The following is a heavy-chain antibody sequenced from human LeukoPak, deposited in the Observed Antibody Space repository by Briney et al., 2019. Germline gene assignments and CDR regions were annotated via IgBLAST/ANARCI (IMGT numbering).Heavy chain of an antibody. J-gene: IGHJ4*02. CDR2: IRYDGSNK. CDR1: GFTFNTYG. Sequence: GGSLRLSCVASGFTFNTYGMHWVRQAPGKGLEWVAFIRYDGSNKYYADSVKGRFTISRDNSKNTLYLQMTSLRAEDTAVYYCAKDPPTSYYYDSSGYAGGYFDYWGQGTLVTVSS. V-gene: IGHV3-30*02. D-gene: IGHD3-22*01. CDR3: AKDPPTSYYYDSSGYAGGYFDY.